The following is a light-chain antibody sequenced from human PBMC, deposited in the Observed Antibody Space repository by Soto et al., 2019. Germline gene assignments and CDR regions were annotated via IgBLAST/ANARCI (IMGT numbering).Light chain of an antibody. CDR3: QQYGSYCRT. CDR1: QSVSSSC. CDR2: SAS. J-gene: IGKJ1*01. Sequence: EIVLTQSPGTLSLSPGERATLSCRASQSVSSSCLAWYQQKTGQAPRLLIYSASSRPTGIPDRFSGSESGTDFRLTVSRLEPEDLAVSYCQQYGSYCRTFSQGTKVEIK. V-gene: IGKV3-20*01.